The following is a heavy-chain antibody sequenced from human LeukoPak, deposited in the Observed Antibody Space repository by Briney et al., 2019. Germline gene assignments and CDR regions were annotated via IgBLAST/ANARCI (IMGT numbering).Heavy chain of an antibody. D-gene: IGHD3-16*01. CDR2: LNGGSGAT. V-gene: IGHV1-3*01. Sequence: ASVKVSCKASGYTLTSYAIHWVRQAPGQMLEWMGWLNGGSGATKYSQKFQGRVTITRDTSATTAYMELSSMRSEDTAVYYRAIERWGSFNWFDPWGRGTLVTVSS. CDR1: GYTLTSYA. CDR3: AIERWGSFNWFDP. J-gene: IGHJ5*02.